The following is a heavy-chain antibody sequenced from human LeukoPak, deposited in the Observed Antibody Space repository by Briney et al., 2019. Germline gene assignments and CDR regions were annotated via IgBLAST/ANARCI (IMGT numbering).Heavy chain of an antibody. V-gene: IGHV3-53*01. CDR2: IYSGGST. CDR3: AKAGIHDDYVWGSSYYFDY. J-gene: IGHJ4*02. CDR1: GFTVSSNY. D-gene: IGHD3-16*01. Sequence: GGSLRLSCAASGFTVSSNYMSWVRQAPGKGLEWVSVIYSGGSTYYADSVKGRFTISRDNSKNTLYLQMNSLRAEDTAVYYCAKAGIHDDYVWGSSYYFDYWGQGTLVTVSS.